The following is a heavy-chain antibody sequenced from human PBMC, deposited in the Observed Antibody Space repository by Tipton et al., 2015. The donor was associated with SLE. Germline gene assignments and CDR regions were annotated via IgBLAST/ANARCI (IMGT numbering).Heavy chain of an antibody. D-gene: IGHD3-10*01. Sequence: SLRLSCAASGFTFDTYSMSWVRQAPGKGLEWVSVIYSAGDTYYADSVKGRFTISRDNAKDTLYLQMNSLRAEDTAVYYCARIHYYGSGSRDYWGQGTLVTVSS. CDR1: GFTFDTYS. CDR3: ARIHYYGSGSRDY. V-gene: IGHV3-66*01. CDR2: IYSAGDT. J-gene: IGHJ4*02.